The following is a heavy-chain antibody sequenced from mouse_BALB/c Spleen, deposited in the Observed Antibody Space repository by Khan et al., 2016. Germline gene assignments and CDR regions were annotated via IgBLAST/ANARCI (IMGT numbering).Heavy chain of an antibody. J-gene: IGHJ3*01. V-gene: IGHV4-1*02. D-gene: IGHD1-2*01. Sequence: EVQLQESGGGLVQPGGSLKLSCAASGFDFSRYWMSWVRQAPGKGLEWIGEINPDSSTINYMPSLKDKFIISRDNAKNTLYLQMSKVRSEDTALYYCARLHYYGRFAYWGQGTLVTVSA. CDR1: GFDFSRYW. CDR2: INPDSSTI. CDR3: ARLHYYGRFAY.